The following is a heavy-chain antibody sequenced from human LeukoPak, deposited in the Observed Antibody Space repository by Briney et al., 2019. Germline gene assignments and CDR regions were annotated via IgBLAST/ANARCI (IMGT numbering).Heavy chain of an antibody. V-gene: IGHV4-34*01. J-gene: IGHJ6*02. CDR1: GGSFSGYY. CDR2: INHSGST. Sequence: SETLSLTCAVYGGSFSGYYWSWIRQPPGKGLEWIGEINHSGSTNYNPSLKSRVTISVDTSKNQFSLKLSSVTAADTAVYYCARSIVVVPPTWYYCYGMDVWGQGTTVTVSS. CDR3: ARSIVVVPPTWYYCYGMDV. D-gene: IGHD2-2*01.